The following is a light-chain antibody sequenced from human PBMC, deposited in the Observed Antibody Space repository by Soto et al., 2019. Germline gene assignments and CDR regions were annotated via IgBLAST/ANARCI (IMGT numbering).Light chain of an antibody. J-gene: IGLJ1*01. CDR2: DVI. CDR3: CSYAGSSTYV. V-gene: IGLV2-23*02. CDR1: SSDVGSYNL. Sequence: QSVLPKPASVSGSPGQSITISCTGTSSDVGSYNLVSWYQQHPGKAPKLMIYDVIKRPSGVSNRFSGSKSGSTASLTISGLQAEDEADYYCCSYAGSSTYVFGTGTKVTVL.